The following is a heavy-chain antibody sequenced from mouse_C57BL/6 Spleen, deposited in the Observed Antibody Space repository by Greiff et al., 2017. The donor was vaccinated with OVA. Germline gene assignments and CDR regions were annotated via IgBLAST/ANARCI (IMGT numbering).Heavy chain of an antibody. D-gene: IGHD1-1*01. CDR1: GYAFSSSW. CDR2: IYPGDGDT. J-gene: IGHJ4*01. CDR3: ARNLDYYGSSYAMDY. Sequence: VQLQQSGPELVKPGASVKISCKASGYAFSSSWMNWVKQRPGKGLEWIGRIYPGDGDTNYNGKFKGKATLTADKSSSTAYMQLSSLTSEDSAVYFGARNLDYYGSSYAMDYWGQGTSVTVSS. V-gene: IGHV1-82*01.